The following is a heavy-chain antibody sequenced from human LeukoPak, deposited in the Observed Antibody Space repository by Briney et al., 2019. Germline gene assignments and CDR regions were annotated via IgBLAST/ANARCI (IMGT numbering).Heavy chain of an antibody. V-gene: IGHV4-59*01. J-gene: IGHJ6*03. D-gene: IGHD5-12*01. CDR1: GGSISSDY. Sequence: SETLSLTCTVSGGSISSDYWSWIRQPPGKGLEWIAYIYHSGSTNYSPSLMSRVTISADESNNQFSLMVRSITAADTTVDYCARAIRSGDDDTYYCYFMDVGGKGTTVTVS. CDR2: IYHSGST. CDR3: ARAIRSGDDDTYYCYFMDV.